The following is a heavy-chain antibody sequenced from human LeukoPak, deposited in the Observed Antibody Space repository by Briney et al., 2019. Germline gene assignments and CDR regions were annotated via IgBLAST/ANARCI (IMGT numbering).Heavy chain of an antibody. CDR2: IDPSDSYT. J-gene: IGHJ4*02. CDR1: GYSFTSYW. CDR3: ARATYYYESSGYYDY. Sequence: PGESLKISCKGSGYSFTSYWISWVRQMPGKGLEWMGRIDPSDSYTNYSPSFQGHVTISADKSISTAYLQWSSLKASDTAMYYCARATYYYESSGYYDYWGQGTLVTVSS. D-gene: IGHD3-22*01. V-gene: IGHV5-10-1*01.